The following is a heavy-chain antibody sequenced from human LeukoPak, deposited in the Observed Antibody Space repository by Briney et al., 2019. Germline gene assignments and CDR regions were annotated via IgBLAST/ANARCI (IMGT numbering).Heavy chain of an antibody. J-gene: IGHJ4*02. Sequence: GGSLRLSCAASGFTFTTYSINWVRQAPGKXXXXXXXISRSSRYIYYADSVRGRFTISRDNAKNSLYLQMNSLRAEDTAVYYCARVRYSGYDYGDFDYWGQGTLVTVSS. D-gene: IGHD5-12*01. CDR1: GFTFTTYS. CDR2: ISRSSRYI. V-gene: IGHV3-21*01. CDR3: ARVRYSGYDYGDFDY.